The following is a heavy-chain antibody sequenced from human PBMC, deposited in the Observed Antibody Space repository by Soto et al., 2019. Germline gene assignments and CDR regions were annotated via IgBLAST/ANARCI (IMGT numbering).Heavy chain of an antibody. Sequence: QVQLVQSGAEVKKPGSSVKVSCKASGGTFSSYAISWVRQAPGQGLEWMGGIIPIFGTANYAQKFQGRVTITADESTSTAYRELSSLRAEDTAVYYCAISKYGCNPVIEYYYYGMDVWGQGTTVTVSS. V-gene: IGHV1-69*01. J-gene: IGHJ6*02. CDR2: IIPIFGTA. CDR1: GGTFSSYA. D-gene: IGHD4-17*01. CDR3: AISKYGCNPVIEYYYYGMDV.